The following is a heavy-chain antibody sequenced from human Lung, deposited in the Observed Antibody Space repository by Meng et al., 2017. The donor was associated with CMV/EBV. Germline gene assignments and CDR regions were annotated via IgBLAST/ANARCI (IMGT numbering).Heavy chain of an antibody. CDR3: ARISPSVTMVRGVIVVGAWFDP. CDR1: RMG. V-gene: IGHV2-26*01. J-gene: IGHJ5*02. D-gene: IGHD3-10*01. Sequence: RMGVSWIRQPPGKALEWLAHIFSNDEKSYSTSLKSRLTISKDTSKSQVVLTMTNMDPVDTATYYCARISPSVTMVRGVIVVGAWFDPWGQGTLVTVSS. CDR2: IFSNDEK.